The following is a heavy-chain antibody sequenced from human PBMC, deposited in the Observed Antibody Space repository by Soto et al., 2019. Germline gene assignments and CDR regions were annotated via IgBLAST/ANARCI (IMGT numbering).Heavy chain of an antibody. CDR2: IDPSDYYS. D-gene: IGHD2-2*01. V-gene: IGHV5-10-1*03. Sequence: EVQLVPAGAEVKKPGESLKISCKGSGYNFNTFWLSGLRQMPGKGLEWMGRIDPSDYYSDYSPSFKGHVSISSDKSVTTAYLTWSSLKASDTAIYYCARLDGASPDALDFWGQGTMVTVSS. J-gene: IGHJ3*01. CDR3: ARLDGASPDALDF. CDR1: GYNFNTFW.